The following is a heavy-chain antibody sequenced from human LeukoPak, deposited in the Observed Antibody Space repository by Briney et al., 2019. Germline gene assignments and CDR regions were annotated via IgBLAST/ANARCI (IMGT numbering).Heavy chain of an antibody. CDR2: IIPIFGTA. CDR1: GGTFSSYA. J-gene: IGHJ4*02. CDR3: ARDHDVAEYYFDY. V-gene: IGHV1-69*13. Sequence: ASVKVSCKASGGTFSSYAISWVRQATGQGLEWMGGIIPIFGTANYAQKFQGRVTITADESTSTAYMELSSLRSEDTAVYYCARDHDVAEYYFDYWGRGTLVTVSS. D-gene: IGHD6-19*01.